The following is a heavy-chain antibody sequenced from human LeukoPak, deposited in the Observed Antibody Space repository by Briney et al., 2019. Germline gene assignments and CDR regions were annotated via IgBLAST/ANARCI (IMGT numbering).Heavy chain of an antibody. J-gene: IGHJ4*02. V-gene: IGHV4-30-2*01. Sequence: SETLSLTCAVSGGSISSGGYSWSWIRQPPGKGLEWIGYIYHSGSTYYNPSLKSRVTISVDRSKNQFSLKLSSVTAADTAVYYCASHRGYSYGYINWGQGTLVTVSS. CDR3: ASHRGYSYGYIN. CDR2: IYHSGST. CDR1: GGSISSGGYS. D-gene: IGHD5-18*01.